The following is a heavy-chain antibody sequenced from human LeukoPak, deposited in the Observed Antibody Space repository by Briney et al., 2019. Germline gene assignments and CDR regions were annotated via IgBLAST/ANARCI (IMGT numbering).Heavy chain of an antibody. CDR2: ISAYNGNT. CDR1: GGTFSSYA. Sequence: ASVKVSCKASGGTFSSYAISWVRQAPGQGLEWMGWISAYNGNTNYAQKLQGRVTMTTDTSTSTAYMELRSLGSDDTAVYYCARDRGTVVTLEYFDYWGQGTLVTVSS. J-gene: IGHJ4*02. D-gene: IGHD4-23*01. CDR3: ARDRGTVVTLEYFDY. V-gene: IGHV1-18*01.